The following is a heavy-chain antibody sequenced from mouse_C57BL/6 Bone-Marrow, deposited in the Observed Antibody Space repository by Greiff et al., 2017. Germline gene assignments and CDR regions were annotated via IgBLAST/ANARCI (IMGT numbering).Heavy chain of an antibody. CDR2: INPGSGGT. Sequence: QVQLQQSGAELVRPGTSVKVSCKASGYSFTNYLIEWVKQRPGQGLEWIGVINPGSGGTNYNEKFKGKATLTADKSSSTAYMQRSSLTSEDSAVYFCAREGYSSYYTRDYWGQGTSGTVSS. J-gene: IGHJ4*01. V-gene: IGHV1-54*01. CDR3: AREGYSSYYTRDY. D-gene: IGHD2-3*01. CDR1: GYSFTNYL.